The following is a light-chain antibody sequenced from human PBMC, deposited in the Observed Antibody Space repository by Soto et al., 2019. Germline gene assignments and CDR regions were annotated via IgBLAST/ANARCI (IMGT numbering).Light chain of an antibody. Sequence: EIVLTQSPGTRSLSPGKRATLSCRASQSVSSIYFVWYQQKIGQAPRILIYGASNRATGIPDRFSGSGSGTDFTLTISRLEPEDFEVYYCQQYGNSPLTFGGGTKVDIK. CDR2: GAS. V-gene: IGKV3-20*01. J-gene: IGKJ4*01. CDR3: QQYGNSPLT. CDR1: QSVSSIY.